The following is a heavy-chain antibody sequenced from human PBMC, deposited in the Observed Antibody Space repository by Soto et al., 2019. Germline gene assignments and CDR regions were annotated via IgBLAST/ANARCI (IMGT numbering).Heavy chain of an antibody. CDR1: GYTLTELS. CDR2: FDPEDGET. D-gene: IGHD3-9*01. Sequence: ASVKVSCKVSGYTLTELSMHWVRQAPGKGLEWMGGFDPEDGETIYAQKFQGRVTMTEDASTDTAYMELSSLRSEDTAVYYCATSDILTGYYFDYWGQGTLVTVSS. J-gene: IGHJ4*02. V-gene: IGHV1-24*01. CDR3: ATSDILTGYYFDY.